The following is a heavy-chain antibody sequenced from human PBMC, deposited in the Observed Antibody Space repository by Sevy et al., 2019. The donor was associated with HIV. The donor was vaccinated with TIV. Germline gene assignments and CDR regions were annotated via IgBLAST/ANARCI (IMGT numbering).Heavy chain of an antibody. CDR1: GFTFSSYS. CDR3: ARNGGYADYGMDV. J-gene: IGHJ6*02. V-gene: IGHV3-48*01. CDR2: MNSITSTI. D-gene: IGHD2-2*01. Sequence: GGSLRLSCVGSGFTFSSYSMNWVRQAPGKGLEWLSYMNSITSTIYYADSVKGRFTISRDNAKNSVSLQMHGLRAEGTAVYYCARNGGYADYGMDVWGQGTTVTVSS.